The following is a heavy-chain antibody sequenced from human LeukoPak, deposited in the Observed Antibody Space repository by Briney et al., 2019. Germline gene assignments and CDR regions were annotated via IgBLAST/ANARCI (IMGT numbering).Heavy chain of an antibody. J-gene: IGHJ4*02. D-gene: IGHD4-23*01. Sequence: GASLRLSCAASGFTFSNYAMSWVRQAPGKGLEWVSTISGSGGSTYYSDSVKGRFTISRDNSKNTLYLQMNSLRAEDTAVYYRAKDLNDYGGNSGRFDYWGQGTLVTVSS. V-gene: IGHV3-23*01. CDR1: GFTFSNYA. CDR3: AKDLNDYGGNSGRFDY. CDR2: ISGSGGST.